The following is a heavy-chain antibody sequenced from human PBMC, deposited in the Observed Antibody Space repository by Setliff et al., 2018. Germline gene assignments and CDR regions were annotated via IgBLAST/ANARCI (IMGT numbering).Heavy chain of an antibody. CDR1: NGSISSGNYF. CDR3: ARSRPDYYDSSGYYPYYYYYMDV. CDR2: IFYTGST. J-gene: IGHJ6*03. V-gene: IGHV4-39*01. D-gene: IGHD3-22*01. Sequence: SETLSLTCTVSNGSISSGNYFWGWIRQPPGKGLEWMGSIFYTGSTYYSPSLKSRVTMSIDTSKNQFSLKLSSVTAADTAVYYCARSRPDYYDSSGYYPYYYYYMDVWGKGTTVTVSS.